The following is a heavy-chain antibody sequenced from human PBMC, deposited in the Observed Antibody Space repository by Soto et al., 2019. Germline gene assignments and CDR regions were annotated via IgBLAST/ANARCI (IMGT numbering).Heavy chain of an antibody. CDR2: IGTAGDT. Sequence: GGSLRLSCAASGFTFSSYDMHWVRQATGKGLEWVSAIGTAGDTYYPGSVKGRFTISRENAKNSLYLQMNSLRAGDTAVYYCAKDVDNWNDYCFDYWGQGTLVTVSS. V-gene: IGHV3-13*01. D-gene: IGHD1-1*01. CDR1: GFTFSSYD. J-gene: IGHJ4*02. CDR3: AKDVDNWNDYCFDY.